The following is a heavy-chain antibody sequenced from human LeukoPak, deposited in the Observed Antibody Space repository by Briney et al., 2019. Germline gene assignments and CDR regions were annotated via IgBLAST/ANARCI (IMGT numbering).Heavy chain of an antibody. J-gene: IGHJ4*02. D-gene: IGHD3-3*01. CDR2: IIPIFGTA. V-gene: IGHV1-69*13. Sequence: ASVKVSCKASGGTFSSYAISWVRQAPGQGLEWMGGIIPIFGTANYAQKFQGRVTITADESTSTAYMELSSLRSEDTAVCYCARGYDFWSGYYDYWGQGTLVTVSS. CDR3: ARGYDFWSGYYDY. CDR1: GGTFSSYA.